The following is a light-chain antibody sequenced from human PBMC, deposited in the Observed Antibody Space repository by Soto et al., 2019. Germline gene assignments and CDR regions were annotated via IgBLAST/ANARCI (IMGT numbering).Light chain of an antibody. CDR1: SGHSSYI. Sequence: QLVLTQSSSASASLGSSVKLTCTLSSGHSSYIIAWHQQQPGKAPRYLMKLEGSGSYNKGSGVPDRFSGSSSGADRYLTISYLQSEDEADYYCETWDSNSVVFGGGTKLTVL. CDR2: LEGSGSY. CDR3: ETWDSNSVV. J-gene: IGLJ2*01. V-gene: IGLV4-60*03.